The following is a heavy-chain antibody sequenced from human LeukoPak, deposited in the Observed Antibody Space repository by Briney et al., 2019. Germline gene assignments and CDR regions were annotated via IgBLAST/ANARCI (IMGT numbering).Heavy chain of an antibody. CDR3: ASIRDDSSGYYSVLGDY. V-gene: IGHV4-34*01. D-gene: IGHD3-22*01. CDR1: GGSISGYY. CDR2: INHSGST. Sequence: PSEPLSLTCTVSGGSISGYYWSWIRQPPGKGLEWIGEINHSGSTNYNPSLKSRVTISVDTSKNQFSLKLSSVTAADTAVYYCASIRDDSSGYYSVLGDYWGQGTLVTVSS. J-gene: IGHJ4*02.